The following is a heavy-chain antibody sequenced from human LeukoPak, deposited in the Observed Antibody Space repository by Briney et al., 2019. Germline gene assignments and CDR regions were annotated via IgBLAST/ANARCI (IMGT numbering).Heavy chain of an antibody. J-gene: IGHJ5*02. Sequence: GESLKISCKGSGYSFTSYWIGWVRQMPGKGLEWMGIIYPGDSDTRYSPSFQGQVTISADKSISTAYLQWSSLKASDTAMYYCARQRVSGGYDYPNWFDPWGQGTLVTVSS. V-gene: IGHV5-51*01. CDR1: GYSFTSYW. CDR2: IYPGDSDT. CDR3: ARQRVSGGYDYPNWFDP. D-gene: IGHD5-12*01.